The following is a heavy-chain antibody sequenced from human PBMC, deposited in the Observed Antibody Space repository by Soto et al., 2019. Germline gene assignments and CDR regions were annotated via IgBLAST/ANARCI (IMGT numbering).Heavy chain of an antibody. CDR1: GGSFSDYH. CDR2: INHSGGS. Sequence: QVQLQQWGAGLLKPSETLSLTCAVSGGSFSDYHWSWIRQPPGKGLEWIGEINHSGGSNYNPSLTTRVTLSVDTSKNHSALGLSSVTAADTAVYYCARERCDYTYYGLDVWDQGTTVTVSS. CDR3: ARERCDYTYYGLDV. J-gene: IGHJ6*02. V-gene: IGHV4-34*01.